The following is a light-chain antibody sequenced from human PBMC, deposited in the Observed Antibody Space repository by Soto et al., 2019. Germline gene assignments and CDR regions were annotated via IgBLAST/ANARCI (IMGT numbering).Light chain of an antibody. J-gene: IGKJ1*01. CDR3: QRRSDWPPKWT. CDR1: QSVSSY. V-gene: IGKV3-11*01. Sequence: EILFTQSPATLSLSQGERATLSCRASQSVSSYVAWYQHKPGQPPRLLIHDASNRATGIPARFSGSGSGTDFTLTISSLEPEDFAVYYCQRRSDWPPKWTFGQGTKVDIK. CDR2: DAS.